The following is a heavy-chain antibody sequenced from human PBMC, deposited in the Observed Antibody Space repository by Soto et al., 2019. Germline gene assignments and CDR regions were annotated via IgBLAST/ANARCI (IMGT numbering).Heavy chain of an antibody. CDR3: ARDFMVRGDRDGYYYYSYGMDV. V-gene: IGHV1-3*01. CDR1: GYTFTSYA. D-gene: IGHD3-10*01. Sequence: VKVSCKASGYTFTSYAMYWVRHAPVQRLELMGWINAGNGNTKYSQKFQGRVTVTRDTSASTAYMELSSLRSEDTAVYYCARDFMVRGDRDGYYYYSYGMDVWGQGTTVTVSS. CDR2: INAGNGNT. J-gene: IGHJ6*02.